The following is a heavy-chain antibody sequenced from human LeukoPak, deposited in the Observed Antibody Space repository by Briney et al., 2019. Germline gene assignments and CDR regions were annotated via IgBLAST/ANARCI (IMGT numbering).Heavy chain of an antibody. V-gene: IGHV3-9*01. CDR3: AKGGDCSSGTCLTTIDF. J-gene: IGHJ4*02. Sequence: PGRSLRPSCAASGFPFNDYAMHWVRQTPGKGLEWVSGINWNGGDTGYADSVKGRFTISRDNAKISLYLQMNSLRIEDTALYYCAKGGDCSSGTCLTTIDFWGQGTLVTVSS. CDR1: GFPFNDYA. D-gene: IGHD2-15*01. CDR2: INWNGGDT.